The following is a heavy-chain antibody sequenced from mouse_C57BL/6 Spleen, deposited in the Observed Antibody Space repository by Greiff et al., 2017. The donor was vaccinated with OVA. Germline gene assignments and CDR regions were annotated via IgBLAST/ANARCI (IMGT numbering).Heavy chain of an antibody. CDR3: ARYYGSSYGGFDY. CDR1: GYTFTSYW. Sequence: VQLQQPGAELVKPGASVKMSCKASGYTFTSYWITWVKQRPGQGLEWIGDIYPGSGSTNYNEKFKSKATLTVDTSSSTAYMQLSSLTSEDSAVYYCARYYGSSYGGFDYWGQGTTLTVSS. J-gene: IGHJ2*01. D-gene: IGHD1-1*01. CDR2: IYPGSGST. V-gene: IGHV1-55*01.